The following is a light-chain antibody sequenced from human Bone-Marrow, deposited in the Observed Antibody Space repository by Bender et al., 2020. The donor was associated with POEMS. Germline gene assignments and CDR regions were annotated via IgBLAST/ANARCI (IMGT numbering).Light chain of an antibody. J-gene: IGLJ2*01. V-gene: IGLV2-23*02. CDR2: EAS. Sequence: QSVLTQPASVSGSPGQSITISCTGIPSDIGGYNFVSWYQQHPGTVPNLIIYEASKRPSGVSTRFHGSKSGNTASLTISGLQAEDEADYYCCSYAPSSSFDVFFGGGTKLTVL. CDR3: CSYAPSSSFDVF. CDR1: PSDIGGYNF.